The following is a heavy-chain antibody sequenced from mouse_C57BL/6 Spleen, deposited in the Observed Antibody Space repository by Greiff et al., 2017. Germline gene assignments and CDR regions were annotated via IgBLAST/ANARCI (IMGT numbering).Heavy chain of an antibody. D-gene: IGHD1-1*01. J-gene: IGHJ1*03. V-gene: IGHV1-55*01. CDR3: ARNGYGRKYFDV. CDR1: GYTFTSYW. CDR2: IYPGSGST. Sequence: QVQLQQPGAELVKPGASVKMSCKASGYTFTSYWITWVKQRPGQGLEWIGDIYPGSGSTNYNEKFKSKATLTVDTSSSTAYMQLSSLTSEDSAVYYCARNGYGRKYFDVWGTGTTVTVSS.